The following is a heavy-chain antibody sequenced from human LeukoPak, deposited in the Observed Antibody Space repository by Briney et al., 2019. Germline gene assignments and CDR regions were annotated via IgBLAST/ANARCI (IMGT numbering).Heavy chain of an antibody. V-gene: IGHV3-23*01. CDR3: AKDLADYYGSGSYCPDY. Sequence: GGSLRLSCAASGFTFSTYAMNWVRQAPAKGLEWVSTNADSVKDRFTISRDNSKNTLYLQMNSLRAEDTAVYYCAKDLADYYGSGSYCPDYWGQGTLVTVSS. J-gene: IGHJ4*02. CDR1: GFTFSTYA. D-gene: IGHD3-10*01.